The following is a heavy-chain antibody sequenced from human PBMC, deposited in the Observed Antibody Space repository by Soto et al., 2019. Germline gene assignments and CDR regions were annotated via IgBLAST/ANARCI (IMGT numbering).Heavy chain of an antibody. J-gene: IGHJ6*02. V-gene: IGHV3-33*01. CDR2: IWYDGSNK. D-gene: IGHD3-9*01. CDR1: GFTFSSYG. CDR3: ARAPRDSTYYDILTGYYYPPYGMDV. Sequence: GGSLRLSCAASGFTFSSYGMHWVRQAPGKGLEWVAVIWYDGSNKYYADSVKGRFTISRDNSKNTLYLQMNSLRAEDTAVYYCARAPRDSTYYDILTGYYYPPYGMDVWGQGTTVTVSS.